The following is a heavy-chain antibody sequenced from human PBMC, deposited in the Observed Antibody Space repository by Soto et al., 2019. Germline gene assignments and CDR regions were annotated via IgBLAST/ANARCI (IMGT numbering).Heavy chain of an antibody. CDR2: IIPIFGTA. Sequence: SVKVSCKASGGTFSSYAISWVQQAPGQGLEWMGGIIPIFGTANYAQKFQGRVTITADESTSTAYMELSSLRSEDTAVYYCARTPRMATTGTWFDPWGQGTLVTVSS. D-gene: IGHD5-12*01. J-gene: IGHJ5*02. CDR3: ARTPRMATTGTWFDP. V-gene: IGHV1-69*13. CDR1: GGTFSSYA.